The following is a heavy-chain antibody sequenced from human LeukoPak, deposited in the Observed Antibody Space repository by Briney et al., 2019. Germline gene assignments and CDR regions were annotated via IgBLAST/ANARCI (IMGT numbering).Heavy chain of an antibody. CDR1: GFTFDDYA. V-gene: IGHV3-9*01. CDR2: ISWNSGSI. J-gene: IGHJ6*02. Sequence: PGGSLRLSCAASGFTFDDYAMHWVRQAPGKGLEWVSGISWNSGSIGYADFVKGRFTISRDNAKNSLYLQMNSLRAEDTAVYYCARDYGDYGLWYYYYGMDVWGQGTTVTVSS. D-gene: IGHD4-17*01. CDR3: ARDYGDYGLWYYYYGMDV.